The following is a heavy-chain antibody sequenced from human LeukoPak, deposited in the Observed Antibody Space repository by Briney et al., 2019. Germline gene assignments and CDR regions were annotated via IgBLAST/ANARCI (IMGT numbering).Heavy chain of an antibody. V-gene: IGHV4-61*01. D-gene: IGHD5-18*01. Sequence: SETLSLTCTVSGGSISSGSYYWSWIRQPPGKGLEWIGYIYYSGSTNYNPSLKSRVTISVDTSKNQFSLKLSSVTAADTAVYYCARDRGGYSYGQGSNWFDPWGQGTLVTVSS. CDR1: GGSISSGSYY. J-gene: IGHJ5*02. CDR3: ARDRGGYSYGQGSNWFDP. CDR2: IYYSGST.